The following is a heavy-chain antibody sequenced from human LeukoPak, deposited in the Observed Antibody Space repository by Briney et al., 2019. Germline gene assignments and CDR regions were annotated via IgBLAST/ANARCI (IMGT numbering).Heavy chain of an antibody. J-gene: IGHJ4*02. D-gene: IGHD2-15*01. CDR1: GFTVSSNY. Sequence: GGSLRLSFAASGFTVSSNYMSWVRQAPGKGLEWVSVIYSGGSTYYADSVKGRFTISRDNSKNTLYLQMNSLRAEDTAVYYCARVPGYCIGGTCHDYYFDYWGQGTLVTVSS. V-gene: IGHV3-53*01. CDR2: IYSGGST. CDR3: ARVPGYCIGGTCHDYYFDY.